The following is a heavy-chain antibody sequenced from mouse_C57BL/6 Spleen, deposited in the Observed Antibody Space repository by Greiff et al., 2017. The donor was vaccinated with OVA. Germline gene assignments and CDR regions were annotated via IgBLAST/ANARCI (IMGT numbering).Heavy chain of an antibody. CDR3: ANYDGYYTAWFAY. J-gene: IGHJ3*01. CDR1: GYSITSGYY. V-gene: IGHV3-6*01. D-gene: IGHD2-3*01. CDR2: ISYDGSN. Sequence: EESGPGLVKPSQSLSLTCSVTGYSITSGYYWNWIRQFPGNKLEWMGYISYDGSNNYNPSLKNRISITRDTSKNQFFLKLNSVTTEDTATYYCANYDGYYTAWFAYWGQGTLVTVSA.